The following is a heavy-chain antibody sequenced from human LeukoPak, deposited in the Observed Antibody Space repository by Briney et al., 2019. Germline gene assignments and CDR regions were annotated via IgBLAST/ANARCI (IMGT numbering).Heavy chain of an antibody. J-gene: IGHJ4*02. CDR1: GFTFSSYA. Sequence: GGSLRLSCAASGFTFSSYAMSWVRQAPGKGLEWVSGISGSGSSTYYADSVKGRFTISRDNSKNTLYLQINSLRAEDTAIYYCAKDQRTISTFDYWGQGTLVTVCS. CDR3: AKDQRTISTFDY. D-gene: IGHD3-3*01. V-gene: IGHV3-23*01. CDR2: ISGSGSST.